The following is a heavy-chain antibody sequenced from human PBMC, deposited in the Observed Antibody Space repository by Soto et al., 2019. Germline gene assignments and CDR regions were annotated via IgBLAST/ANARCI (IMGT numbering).Heavy chain of an antibody. CDR1: GGSFRGYY. J-gene: IGHJ4*02. CDR2: IDHSGST. CDR3: ARVEYTYNYRGLDY. V-gene: IGHV4-34*01. D-gene: IGHD3-16*01. Sequence: QVQLQQWGTGLLKPSETLSLTCAVYGGSFRGYYWTWFRQPPGKGLEWIGEIDHSGSTNYNPSLKSRVTISVDTSKNQFSLKLASVTAADTAVYYCARVEYTYNYRGLDYWGQGTLVTVSS.